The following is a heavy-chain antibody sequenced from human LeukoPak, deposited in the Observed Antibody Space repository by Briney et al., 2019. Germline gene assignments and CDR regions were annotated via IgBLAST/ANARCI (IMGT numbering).Heavy chain of an antibody. Sequence: TGGSLRLSCVASGFTFTSCPIHWVRQAPGKGLEWVAVISDDGRDKYHADSVKGRFTISRDNSKNTLYLQMNSLRAEDTAVYYCARDRTSSAADYYFDHWGQGTLVTVAS. J-gene: IGHJ4*02. CDR3: ARDRTSSAADYYFDH. CDR2: ISDDGRDK. CDR1: GFTFTSCP. D-gene: IGHD6-13*01. V-gene: IGHV3-30*04.